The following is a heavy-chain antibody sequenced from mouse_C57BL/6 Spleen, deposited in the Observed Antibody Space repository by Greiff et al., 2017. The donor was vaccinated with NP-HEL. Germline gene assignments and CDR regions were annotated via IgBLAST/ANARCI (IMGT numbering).Heavy chain of an antibody. CDR3: ARDITTVVATRDYAMDY. Sequence: EVMLVESGGGLVKPGGSLKLSCAASGFTFSSYAMSWVRQTPEKRLEWVATISDGGSYTYYPDNVKGRFTISRDNAKNNLYLQMSHLKSEDTAMYYCARDITTVVATRDYAMDYWGQGTSVTVSS. CDR1: GFTFSSYA. J-gene: IGHJ4*01. V-gene: IGHV5-4*01. CDR2: ISDGGSYT. D-gene: IGHD1-1*01.